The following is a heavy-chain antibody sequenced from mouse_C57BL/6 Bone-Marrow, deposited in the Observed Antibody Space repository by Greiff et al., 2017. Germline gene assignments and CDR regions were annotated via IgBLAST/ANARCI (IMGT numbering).Heavy chain of an antibody. Sequence: QVQLQQSGAELAKPGASVKLSCKASGYTFTSYWMHWVKQRPGQGLDWIGYFNPGSGYNKYNQKFKDKATLTADKASSTAYMQLSSLTYEDSAVYYCATSYSPSFDYWGQGTTLTVSS. CDR3: ATSYSPSFDY. CDR2: FNPGSGYN. J-gene: IGHJ2*01. D-gene: IGHD2-10*01. V-gene: IGHV1-7*01. CDR1: GYTFTSYW.